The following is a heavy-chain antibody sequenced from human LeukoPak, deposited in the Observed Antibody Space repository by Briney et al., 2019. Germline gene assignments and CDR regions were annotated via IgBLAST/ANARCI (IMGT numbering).Heavy chain of an antibody. V-gene: IGHV6-1*01. D-gene: IGHD6-19*01. CDR1: GDSVSSNSAA. CDR3: ARENLEGWYFEDSQNYYYYYMDV. J-gene: IGHJ6*03. Sequence: SQTLSLTCAISGDSVSSNSAAWNWIRQSPSRGLEWLGRTYYRSKWYNDYAVSVKSRITINPDTSKNQFSLQLNSVTAADTAVYYCARENLEGWYFEDSQNYYYYYMDVWGKGTTVTVSS. CDR2: TYYRSKWYN.